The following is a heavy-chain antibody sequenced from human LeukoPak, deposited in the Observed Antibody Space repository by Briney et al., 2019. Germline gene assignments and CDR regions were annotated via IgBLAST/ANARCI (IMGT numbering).Heavy chain of an antibody. CDR2: ISSSSSYI. CDR1: GFTFSSYH. D-gene: IGHD3-10*01. CDR3: ARAMVRGSAFDI. J-gene: IGHJ3*02. Sequence: GGSLRLSCAASGFTFSSYHMNWVRQAPGKGLEWVSSISSSSSYIYYADSVKGRFTISRDNAKNSLYLQMNSLRAEDTAVYYCARAMVRGSAFDIWGQGTMVTVSS. V-gene: IGHV3-21*01.